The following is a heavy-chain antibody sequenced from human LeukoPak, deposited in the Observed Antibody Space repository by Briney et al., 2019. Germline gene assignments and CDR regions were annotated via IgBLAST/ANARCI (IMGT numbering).Heavy chain of an antibody. J-gene: IGHJ4*02. CDR1: GYTFTSYG. CDR3: ARIYFEGITMIVVVPGDY. D-gene: IGHD3-22*01. Sequence: ASVKVSCKASGYTFTSYGISWVRQAPGQGLERMGWISAYNGNTNYALKLQGRVTMTTDTSTSTAYMELRSLRSDDTAVYYCARIYFEGITMIVVVPGDYWGQGTLVTVSS. V-gene: IGHV1-18*01. CDR2: ISAYNGNT.